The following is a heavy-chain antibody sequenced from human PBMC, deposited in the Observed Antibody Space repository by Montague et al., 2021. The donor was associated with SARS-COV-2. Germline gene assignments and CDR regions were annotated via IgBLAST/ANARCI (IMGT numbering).Heavy chain of an antibody. Sequence: SETLSLTCGIQGWRFSGSYWTCIRLYPGNERNWFGEINHERNSRYNPSLKSRVTISIDTSNKQFSLRLSSVTAADTAEYFCARGGVHYCGGDCWNYYDMDVWGHGTTVTGSS. CDR2: INHERNS. V-gene: IGHV4-34*01. D-gene: IGHD2-21*02. J-gene: IGHJ6*02. CDR1: GWRFSGSY. CDR3: ARGGVHYCGGDCWNYYDMDV.